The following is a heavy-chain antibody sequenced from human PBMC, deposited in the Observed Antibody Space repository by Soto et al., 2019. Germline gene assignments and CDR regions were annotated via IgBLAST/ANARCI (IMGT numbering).Heavy chain of an antibody. Sequence: QLQLQASGPGLEKPSETLTLTCTVSGDSISSSYYYWGWIRQPPGKGLEWIGSVYYSGTTYYNPSLKSRVTMSVDTSKNQFSLKLTSVTAADTAVYFCARSSYDPLTGYYLIWLDVWGQGTLVTVSS. CDR2: VYYSGTT. D-gene: IGHD3-9*01. CDR3: ARSSYDPLTGYYLIWLDV. V-gene: IGHV4-39*01. CDR1: GDSISSSYYY. J-gene: IGHJ5*02.